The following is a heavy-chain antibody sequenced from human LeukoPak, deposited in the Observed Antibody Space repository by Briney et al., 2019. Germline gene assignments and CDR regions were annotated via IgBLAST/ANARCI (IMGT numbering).Heavy chain of an antibody. CDR2: ISAYNGNT. CDR1: GYTFTSYG. J-gene: IGHJ6*04. CDR3: ARDCSGGSCYSYYYYGMDV. D-gene: IGHD2-15*01. Sequence: ASVKVSCKAAGYTFTSYGISWVRQAPGQGLEWMGWISAYNGNTNYAQKLQGRVTMTTDTSTSTAYMELRSLRSDDTAVYYCARDCSGGSCYSYYYYGMDVWAKGPRSPSPQ. V-gene: IGHV1-18*04.